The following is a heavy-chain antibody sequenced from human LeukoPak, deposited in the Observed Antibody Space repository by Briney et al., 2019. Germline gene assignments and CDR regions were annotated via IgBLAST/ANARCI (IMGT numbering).Heavy chain of an antibody. Sequence: GGSLRLSCAASGFTVISYEMNWIRQAPGKGLEWVSYISSSGNSIFYADSVKGRFTISRDNAKNSLYLQMNSLRAEDTAVYYCARALPSSYYYFDYWGQGTLVTVSS. CDR1: GFTVISYE. CDR2: ISSSGNSI. V-gene: IGHV3-48*03. D-gene: IGHD6-13*01. CDR3: ARALPSSYYYFDY. J-gene: IGHJ4*02.